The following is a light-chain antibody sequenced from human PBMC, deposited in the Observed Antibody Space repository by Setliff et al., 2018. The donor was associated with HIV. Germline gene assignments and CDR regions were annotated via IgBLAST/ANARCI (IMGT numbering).Light chain of an antibody. Sequence: QSALTQPASVSGSPGQSITISCTGTSGDVGSYNLVSWYQQHPGKAPKLMIYDVSKRPSGVSNRFSGSKSGNTASLTISGLQAEDEADYYCCSYAGSGTYVFGTGTKVTVL. CDR2: DVS. J-gene: IGLJ1*01. CDR3: CSYAGSGTYV. V-gene: IGLV2-23*02. CDR1: SGDVGSYNL.